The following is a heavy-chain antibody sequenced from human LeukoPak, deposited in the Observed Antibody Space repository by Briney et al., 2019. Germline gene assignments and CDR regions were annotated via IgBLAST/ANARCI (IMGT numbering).Heavy chain of an antibody. CDR2: INPSGGST. CDR1: GYTFTSYY. Sequence: ASVKVSCKASGYTFTSYYMHWVRQAPGQGLEWMGIINPSGGSTTYAQNFQGRVTMTTDTSTSTAYMELRSLRSDDTAVYYCARDGNLDYDFWSGPLQFDYWGQGTLVTVSS. J-gene: IGHJ4*02. CDR3: ARDGNLDYDFWSGPLQFDY. D-gene: IGHD3-3*01. V-gene: IGHV1-46*01.